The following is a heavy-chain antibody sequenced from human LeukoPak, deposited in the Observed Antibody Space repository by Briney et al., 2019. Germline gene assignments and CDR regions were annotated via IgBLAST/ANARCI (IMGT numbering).Heavy chain of an antibody. CDR2: IRYDGSNK. CDR1: GFTFSSYG. V-gene: IGHV3-30*02. J-gene: IGHJ4*02. CDR3: AKDPPYLEWLLNYFDY. D-gene: IGHD3-3*01. Sequence: GGSLRLSCAASGFTFSSYGMHWVRQAPGKGLEWVAFIRYDGSNKYYADSVKCRFTSSRDNSKNTLYLQMNSLRAEDTAVYYCAKDPPYLEWLLNYFDYWGQGTLVTV.